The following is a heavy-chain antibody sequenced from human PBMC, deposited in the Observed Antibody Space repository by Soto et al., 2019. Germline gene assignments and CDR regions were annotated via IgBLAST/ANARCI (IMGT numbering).Heavy chain of an antibody. CDR2: IIPILGIA. CDR1: GGTFSSYT. CDR3: ARDLRSGYPLDY. J-gene: IGHJ4*02. Sequence: QVQLVQSGAEVKKPGSSVKVSCKASGGTFSSYTISWVRQAPGQGLEWMGRIIPILGIANYAQKFQGRVTITADKSTSTAYMELSSLRSEDTAVYYCARDLRSGYPLDYWGQGTLVTVSS. D-gene: IGHD3-22*01. V-gene: IGHV1-69*08.